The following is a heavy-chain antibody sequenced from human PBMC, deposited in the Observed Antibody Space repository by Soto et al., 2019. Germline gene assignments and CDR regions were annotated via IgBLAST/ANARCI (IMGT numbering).Heavy chain of an antibody. D-gene: IGHD3-16*01. CDR1: GGSFSGYY. Sequence: PSETLSLTCAVYGGSFSGYYWSWIRQPPGKGLEWIGEINHSGGTNYNPSLKSRVTISVDTSKNQFSLKLSSVTAADTAVYYCVREGGDNWFDPWGQGTLVTVSS. V-gene: IGHV4-34*01. CDR3: VREGGDNWFDP. CDR2: INHSGGT. J-gene: IGHJ5*02.